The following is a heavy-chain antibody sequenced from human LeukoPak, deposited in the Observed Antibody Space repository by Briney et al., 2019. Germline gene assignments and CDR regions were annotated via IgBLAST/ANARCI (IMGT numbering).Heavy chain of an antibody. J-gene: IGHJ4*02. D-gene: IGHD5-18*01. CDR3: ARDYGYSYGYSIDY. CDR1: GGSTSSSY. Sequence: SETPSLTCTVSGGSTSSSYWSWSRHPVGKGLEWIGRIYTSGSTNYNPSLKSRVTMSVDTSKNPFYLKLSTVLAADTAVYYCARDYGYSYGYSIDYWGKGTLVTVSS. CDR2: IYTSGST. V-gene: IGHV4-4*07.